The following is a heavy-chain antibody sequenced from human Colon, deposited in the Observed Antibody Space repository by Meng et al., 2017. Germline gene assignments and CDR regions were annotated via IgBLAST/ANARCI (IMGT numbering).Heavy chain of an antibody. CDR3: ARVGTTYSSAFPH. CDR1: EYSFTSYL. J-gene: IGHJ1*01. Sequence: GGSRRLSCQCSEYSFTSYLIAWVRQLPGKGLEWMGSIYPGDSDTRYSSSCQGQVTISVDKSISTAYLQWGSLKASDSGMYFCARVGTTYSSAFPHWGQGTLVTVSS. CDR2: IYPGDSDT. D-gene: IGHD6-19*01. V-gene: IGHV5-51*01.